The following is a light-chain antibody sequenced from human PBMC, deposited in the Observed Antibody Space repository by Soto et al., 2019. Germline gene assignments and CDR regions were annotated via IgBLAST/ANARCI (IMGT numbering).Light chain of an antibody. CDR3: QQYGTSPIA. CDR2: VSS. CDR1: QNVGGRF. V-gene: IGKV3-20*01. Sequence: EIVLTQSPGTLSLSPGERATLSCRASQNVGGRFLAWYQQQPGQAPRLLINVSSTRATGIPDRFSGSVSGTDFTLTISRLEPEDFAVYFCQQYGTSPIAFGKGTRLE. J-gene: IGKJ5*01.